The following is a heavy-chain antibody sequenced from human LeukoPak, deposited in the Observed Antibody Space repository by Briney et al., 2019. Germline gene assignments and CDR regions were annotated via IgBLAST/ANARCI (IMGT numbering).Heavy chain of an antibody. D-gene: IGHD1-26*01. CDR3: AREEGATQDAN. CDR2: VYHTGGT. CDR1: GFSISSGYY. J-gene: IGHJ4*02. V-gene: IGHV4-38-2*02. Sequence: SETLSLTCTVSGFSISSGYYCALIPQPPGKGLEWIGSVYHTGGTYYNPSLKSRVTISVDTSRNQFSLRLSSVTAADTAVYYCAREEGATQDANWGQGTLVLVSS.